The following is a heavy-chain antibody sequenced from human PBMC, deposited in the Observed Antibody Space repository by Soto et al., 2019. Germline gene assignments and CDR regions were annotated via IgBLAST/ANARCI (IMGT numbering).Heavy chain of an antibody. Sequence: QVQLVQSGGEVKQPGASVKVSCKTSGYTFTSYGISWVRQAPGQGHEWMGWISGYNGDTKYVQKFQGRVTLTTDTSTNTAYMEVRSLRSDDTAVYYCARDWVGDLAYWGQGTLVTVSS. CDR2: ISGYNGDT. J-gene: IGHJ4*02. CDR3: ARDWVGDLAY. V-gene: IGHV1-18*01. CDR1: GYTFTSYG. D-gene: IGHD4-17*01.